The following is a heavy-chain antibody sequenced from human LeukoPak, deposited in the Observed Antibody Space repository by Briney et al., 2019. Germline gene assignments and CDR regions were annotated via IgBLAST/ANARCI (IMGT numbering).Heavy chain of an antibody. CDR2: MSSSSSTI. CDR1: GFTFSPYS. Sequence: PGGSLRLSCAASGFTFSPYSMNWVRQAPGKGPEWVSYMSSSSSTIYYADSVKGRFTISRDNAKNSLYLQMNSLRAEDTAVYYCARNAAVTSYYYFDYWGQGSLVTVSS. D-gene: IGHD4-17*01. V-gene: IGHV3-48*01. J-gene: IGHJ4*02. CDR3: ARNAAVTSYYYFDY.